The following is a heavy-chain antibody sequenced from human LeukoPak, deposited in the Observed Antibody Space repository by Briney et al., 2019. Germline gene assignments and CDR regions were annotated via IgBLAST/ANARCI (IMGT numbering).Heavy chain of an antibody. V-gene: IGHV3-21*01. CDR3: AGYSGYDGGAFDI. D-gene: IGHD5-12*01. CDR1: GFLLNNYA. CDR2: NGNSGRYI. Sequence: PGGSLTLFCAASGFLLNNYAMNWVRQAPGKGLEWVSTNGNSGRYINYVASVKGRFTISRDNAKNSVYLHMSSLRAEDTAHYYCAGYSGYDGGAFDIWGQGTMVTVSS. J-gene: IGHJ3*02.